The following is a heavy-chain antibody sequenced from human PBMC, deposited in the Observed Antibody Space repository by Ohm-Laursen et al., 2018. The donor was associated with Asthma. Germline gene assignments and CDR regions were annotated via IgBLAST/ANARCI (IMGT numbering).Heavy chain of an antibody. Sequence: SLRLSCTASGFTVSNTYMSWVRQAPGRGLEWVSIIYSDGSTYYADSVKGRFTISRDSSKNTLYLQMNSLRAEDTALYYCAKDRGFNYGYGMDVWGQGTTVTVSS. V-gene: IGHV3-53*01. J-gene: IGHJ6*02. CDR1: GFTVSNTY. D-gene: IGHD5-18*01. CDR3: AKDRGFNYGYGMDV. CDR2: IYSDGST.